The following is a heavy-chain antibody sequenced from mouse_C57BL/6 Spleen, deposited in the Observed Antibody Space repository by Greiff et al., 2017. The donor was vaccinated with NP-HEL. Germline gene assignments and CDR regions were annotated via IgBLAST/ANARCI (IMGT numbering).Heavy chain of an antibody. Sequence: QVQLQQPGAELVRPGSSVKLSCKASSYTFTSYWMDWVKQRPGQGLEWIGNIYPSDSETHYNQKFKDKATLTVDKSSSTAYMQLSSLTSEDSAVYYCARRAVVATGAMDYWGQGTSVTVSS. J-gene: IGHJ4*01. V-gene: IGHV1-61*01. CDR1: SYTFTSYW. CDR3: ARRAVVATGAMDY. CDR2: IYPSDSET. D-gene: IGHD1-1*01.